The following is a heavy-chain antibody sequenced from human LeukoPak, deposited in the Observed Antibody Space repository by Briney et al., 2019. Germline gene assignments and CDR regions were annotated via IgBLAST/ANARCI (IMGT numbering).Heavy chain of an antibody. V-gene: IGHV4-59*01. CDR3: ASFELNAFDI. CDR1: GGSISSYY. J-gene: IGHJ3*02. Sequence: SETLSLTCTVSGGSISSYYWSWIRQPPAKGLEWIGYIYYSGSTNYNPSLKSRVTISVDTSKNQFSLKLSSVTAADTAVYYCASFELNAFDIWGQGTMVTVSS. CDR2: IYYSGST. D-gene: IGHD1-26*01.